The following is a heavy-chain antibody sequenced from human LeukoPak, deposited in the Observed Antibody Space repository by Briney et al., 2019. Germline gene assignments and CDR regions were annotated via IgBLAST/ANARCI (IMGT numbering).Heavy chain of an antibody. CDR3: ARVGESYYGMDV. CDR1: GGSISSGGYY. D-gene: IGHD3-10*01. V-gene: IGHV4-31*03. CDR2: IYYSGST. J-gene: IGHJ6*02. Sequence: SEILSLTCTVSGGSISSGGYYWSWIRQHPGKGLEWIGYIYYSGSTYYNPSLKSRVTISVDTSKNQFSLKLSSVTAADTAVYYCARVGESYYGMDVWGQGTTVTVSS.